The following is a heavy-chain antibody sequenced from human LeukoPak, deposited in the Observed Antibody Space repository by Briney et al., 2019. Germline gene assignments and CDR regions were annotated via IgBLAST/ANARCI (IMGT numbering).Heavy chain of an antibody. CDR3: ARDYYDSSGYYSYAFDI. CDR2: IYYSGST. J-gene: IGHJ3*02. D-gene: IGHD3-22*01. V-gene: IGHV4-31*02. CDR1: GFTFSSYA. Sequence: LRLSCAASGFTFSSYAMSWIRQPPGKGLEWIGYIYYSGSTYYNPSLKSRVTISVDTSKNQFSLKLSSVTAADTAVYYCARDYYDSSGYYSYAFDIWGQGTMVTVSS.